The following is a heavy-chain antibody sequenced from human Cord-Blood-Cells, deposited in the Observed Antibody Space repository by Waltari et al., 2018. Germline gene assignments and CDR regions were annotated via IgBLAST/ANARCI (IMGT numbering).Heavy chain of an antibody. CDR3: AAYSSGWYGLY. CDR1: GYTFTSYY. Sequence: QVQLVQPGAAVKKTGASVTASCKASGYTFTSYYMHLVRQAPGQGLEWMGWINPNSGGTNYAQKFQGKVTMTRDTSISTAYMELSRLRSDDTAVYYCAAYSSGWYGLYWGQGTLVTVSS. CDR2: INPNSGGT. D-gene: IGHD6-19*01. J-gene: IGHJ4*02. V-gene: IGHV1-2*02.